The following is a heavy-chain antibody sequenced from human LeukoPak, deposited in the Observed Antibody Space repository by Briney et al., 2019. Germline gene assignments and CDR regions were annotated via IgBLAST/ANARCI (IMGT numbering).Heavy chain of an antibody. CDR2: IKSKTDGGTT. CDR3: TTYRLDDAFDM. V-gene: IGHV3-15*01. CDR1: GLSFRNAW. Sequence: PGGSLRLSCAASGLSFRNAWMNWVRQAPGKGLEWVGRIKSKTDGGTTDYAALVKGRFTISRDDSKNTQYLQMNSLNTEDTAIYYCTTYRLDDAFDMWGQGTMVTVSS. J-gene: IGHJ3*02.